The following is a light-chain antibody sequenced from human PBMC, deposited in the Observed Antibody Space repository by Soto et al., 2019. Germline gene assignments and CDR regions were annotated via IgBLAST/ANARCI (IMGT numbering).Light chain of an antibody. V-gene: IGKV4-1*01. CDR1: QSVLLTSNNKNY. Sequence: DIVMTQSPDSLAVSLGERATINCKSSQSVLLTSNNKNYLAWYQQKPGQPPKLRSYGADTREEGGTDRFSASGSGTDFTLTRKSRKEKDGEGEDCQQYYSTPSTFGQGTRLEIK. CDR2: GAD. J-gene: IGKJ5*01. CDR3: QQYYSTPST.